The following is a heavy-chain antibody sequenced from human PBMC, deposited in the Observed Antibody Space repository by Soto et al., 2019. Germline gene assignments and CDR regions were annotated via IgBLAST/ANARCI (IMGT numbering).Heavy chain of an antibody. J-gene: IGHJ4*02. V-gene: IGHV4-34*01. CDR1: GGSFSGYY. Sequence: TSETLSLTCAVYGGSFSGYYWSWIRQPPGKGLEWIGEINHSGSTNYNPSLKSRVTISVDTSKNQFSLKLSSVTAADTAVYYCARSQYSSSWYDYFDYWGQGTLVTVSS. CDR2: INHSGST. D-gene: IGHD6-13*01. CDR3: ARSQYSSSWYDYFDY.